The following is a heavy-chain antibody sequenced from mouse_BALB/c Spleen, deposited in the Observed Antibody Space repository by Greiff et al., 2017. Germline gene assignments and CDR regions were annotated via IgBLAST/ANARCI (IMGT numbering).Heavy chain of an antibody. J-gene: IGHJ2*01. CDR2: IRLKSDNYAT. CDR1: GFTFSSYW. D-gene: IGHD4-1*01. V-gene: IGHV6-6*02. CDR3: TLGRDLDY. Sequence: DVMLVESGGGLVQPGGSMKLSCVASGFTFSSYWMSWVRQSPEKGLEWVAEIRLKSDNYATHYAESVKGKFTISRDDSKSRLYLQMNSLRAEDTGIYYCTLGRDLDYWGQGTTLTVSS.